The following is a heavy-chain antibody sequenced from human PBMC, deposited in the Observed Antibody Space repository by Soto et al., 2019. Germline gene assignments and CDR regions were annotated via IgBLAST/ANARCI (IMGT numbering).Heavy chain of an antibody. D-gene: IGHD3-10*01. CDR3: ARHPNYYYGSGSYYFDY. Sequence: SETLSLTCTVSGGSISSGDYYWSWIRQPPGKGLEWIGYIYYSGSTYYNTSLKSRVTISVDTSKNQFSLKLSSVTAADTAVYYCARHPNYYYGSGSYYFDYWGQGTLVTVSS. V-gene: IGHV4-30-4*01. J-gene: IGHJ4*02. CDR1: GGSISSGDYY. CDR2: IYYSGST.